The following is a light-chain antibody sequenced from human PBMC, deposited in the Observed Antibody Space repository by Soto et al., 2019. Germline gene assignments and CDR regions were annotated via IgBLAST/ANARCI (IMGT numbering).Light chain of an antibody. CDR2: GAS. Sequence: EVLMTQSQGTLSVSPEERVTVSCRASQSIGSNLAWYQQKPGQAPRLLIYGASTRVIGVPDRFSGGRSGTEFTLTISSLQSEDIAVYFCQQYNDWPPYTFGQGTKLEIK. CDR3: QQYNDWPPYT. J-gene: IGKJ2*01. CDR1: QSIGSN. V-gene: IGKV3-15*01.